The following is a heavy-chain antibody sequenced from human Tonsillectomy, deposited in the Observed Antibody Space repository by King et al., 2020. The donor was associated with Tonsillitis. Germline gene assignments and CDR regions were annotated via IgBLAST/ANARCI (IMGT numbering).Heavy chain of an antibody. CDR3: AKPQLVGDNGLDV. CDR1: GFTFDDYT. D-gene: IGHD6-13*01. J-gene: IGHJ6*02. CDR2: ISWDGVST. V-gene: IGHV3-43*01. Sequence: EVQLVESGGVVVQPGGSLRLSCAASGFTFDDYTMHWVRQPPGKGLEWVSLISWDGVSTYYADSVKGRFTISRDNSKNSLYLQMNSLRTDDTALYYCAKPQLVGDNGLDVWGLGTTVTVSS.